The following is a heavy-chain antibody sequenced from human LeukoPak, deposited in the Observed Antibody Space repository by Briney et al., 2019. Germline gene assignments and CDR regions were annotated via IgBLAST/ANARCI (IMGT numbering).Heavy chain of an antibody. CDR2: MKEDGSEK. CDR1: GFTFSNYW. Sequence: GGSLRLSCAASGFTFSNYWMSWVRQAPGKGLEWVANMKEDGSEKYYVDSVKGRFTISRDNAKNSLYLQMNSLRAEDTAVYYCATANGDEDYWGQGTLVTVAS. D-gene: IGHD2-8*01. J-gene: IGHJ4*02. V-gene: IGHV3-7*03. CDR3: ATANGDEDY.